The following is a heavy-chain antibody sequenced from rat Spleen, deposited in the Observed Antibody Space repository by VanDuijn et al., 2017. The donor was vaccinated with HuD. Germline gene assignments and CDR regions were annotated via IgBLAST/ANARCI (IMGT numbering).Heavy chain of an antibody. CDR1: GFTFSNYD. CDR2: ISYGDSSGHSST. V-gene: IGHV5-29*01. Sequence: EVQLVESGGGLVQPGRSLKLSCAASGFTFSNYDMAWVRQAPTKGLEWIASISYGDSSGHSSTYYRDSVKGRFTISRDNAKRTLSLQMDSLRSEDTATYYCARRHYGYTDYFDYWGQGVMVTVSS. CDR3: ARRHYGYTDYFDY. J-gene: IGHJ2*01. D-gene: IGHD1-9*01.